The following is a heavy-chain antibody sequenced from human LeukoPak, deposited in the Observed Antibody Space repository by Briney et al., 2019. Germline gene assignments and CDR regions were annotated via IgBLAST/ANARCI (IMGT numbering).Heavy chain of an antibody. V-gene: IGHV3-11*06. CDR1: GFSFSGSY. CDR3: ARDLRGAFDI. Sequence: PGGSLRLSCAASGFSFSGSYMSWIRQAPGKGLEWVSCISGSSNDINYADSVKGRFTVSRDNAKNSLYLQMNSLRAEDTAVYYCARDLRGAFDIWGQGTMVTVSS. J-gene: IGHJ3*02. CDR2: ISGSSNDI.